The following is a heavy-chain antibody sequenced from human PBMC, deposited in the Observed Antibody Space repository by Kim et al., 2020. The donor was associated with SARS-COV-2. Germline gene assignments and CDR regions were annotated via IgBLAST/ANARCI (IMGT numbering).Heavy chain of an antibody. CDR1: GFTFDDYA. Sequence: GGSLRLSCAASGFTFDDYAMHWVRQAPGKGLEWVSLISGDGGSTYYADSVKGRFTISRDNSKNSLYLQMNSLRTEDTALYYCAKDIGYSSSSLPSRVGFDYWGQGTLVTVSS. V-gene: IGHV3-43*02. CDR3: AKDIGYSSSSLPSRVGFDY. CDR2: ISGDGGST. J-gene: IGHJ4*02. D-gene: IGHD6-6*01.